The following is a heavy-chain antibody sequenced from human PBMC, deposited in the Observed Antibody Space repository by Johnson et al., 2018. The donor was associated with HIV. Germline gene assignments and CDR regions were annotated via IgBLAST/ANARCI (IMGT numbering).Heavy chain of an antibody. Sequence: VQLVESGGGVVQPGRSLRLSCVVSGFSFTTIMTWLRQAPGKGLEWVANINQDGSETSYVDSVKGRFTISRDNAKNSLYLHMNSLRADDTALYYCARELGIQSFDLWGQGTMVTVSS. J-gene: IGHJ3*01. CDR2: INQDGSET. V-gene: IGHV3-7*04. D-gene: IGHD7-27*01. CDR3: ARELGIQSFDL. CDR1: GFSFTTI.